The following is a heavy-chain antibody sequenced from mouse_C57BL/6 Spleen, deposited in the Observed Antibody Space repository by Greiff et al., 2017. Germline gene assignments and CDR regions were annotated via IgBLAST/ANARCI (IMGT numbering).Heavy chain of an antibody. J-gene: IGHJ2*01. V-gene: IGHV1-64*01. Sequence: QVQLQQPGAELVKPGASVKLSCKASGYTFTSYWMHWVKQRPGQGLEWIGMIHPNSGSTNYNEKFKSKATLTVDKSSSTAYMQLSSLTSEDSAVYYCARSLLGGGPFDYWGQGTTLTVSS. D-gene: IGHD4-1*01. CDR2: IHPNSGST. CDR1: GYTFTSYW. CDR3: ARSLLGGGPFDY.